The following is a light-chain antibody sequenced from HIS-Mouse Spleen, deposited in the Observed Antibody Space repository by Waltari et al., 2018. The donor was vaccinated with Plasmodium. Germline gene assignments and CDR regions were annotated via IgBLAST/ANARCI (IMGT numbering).Light chain of an antibody. CDR2: EDS. J-gene: IGLJ3*02. V-gene: IGLV3-10*01. CDR1: ALPKKY. CDR3: YSTDSSGNHRV. Sequence: SYELTQPPSVSLSPGQTARITCSGDALPKKYAYFYQQKSGQAPVLVIYEDSKRPSGIPERFSGSSSGTMDTLTISGAQVEDEADYYCYSTDSSGNHRVFGGGTKLTVL.